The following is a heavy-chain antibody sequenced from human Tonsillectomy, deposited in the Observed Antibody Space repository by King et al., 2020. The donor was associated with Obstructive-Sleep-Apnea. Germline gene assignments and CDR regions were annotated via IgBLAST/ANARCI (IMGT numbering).Heavy chain of an antibody. J-gene: IGHJ5*02. V-gene: IGHV1-2*02. CDR3: ARIYYYPSGSRSP. D-gene: IGHD3-10*01. CDR2: INPHNGGT. CDR1: GYTFTDYY. Sequence: QVQLVESGTEVKKPGASVKVSCKASGYTFTDYYIHWVRQAPGQGLEWMGWINPHNGGTNYAQKFQGRVTMTRDTSISTAYMELSSLRSDDTAVYYCARIYYYPSGSRSPWGQGTLVTVSS.